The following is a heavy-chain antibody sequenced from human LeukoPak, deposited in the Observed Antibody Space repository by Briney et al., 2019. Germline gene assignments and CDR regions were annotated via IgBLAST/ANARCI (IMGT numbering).Heavy chain of an antibody. CDR1: GFTFSNYP. Sequence: PGGSLRLSCAASGFTFSNYPFHWVRQAPGRGLEWMALISYDGSNKYIADSVKGRFTISRDNSKNTLYLQMNSLRAEDTAVFYCARGSNGSWRRGESALIGAFDIWGQGTMVTVSS. J-gene: IGHJ3*02. CDR2: ISYDGSNK. V-gene: IGHV3-30*04. CDR3: ARGSNGSWRRGESALIGAFDI. D-gene: IGHD3-16*02.